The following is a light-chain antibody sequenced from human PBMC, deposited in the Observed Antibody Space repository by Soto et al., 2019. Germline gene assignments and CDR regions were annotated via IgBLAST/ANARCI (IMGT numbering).Light chain of an antibody. CDR1: QSFLYSSNNKNY. V-gene: IGKV4-1*01. Sequence: DIVMTQSPDSLAVSLGERATINCKSSQSFLYSSNNKNYLAWYQNKPGHPPKLLIYWASTRLSGVPDRFSGSGSAKDFTLTISSLQAEDGAFYYLQQNYHKSTFGQGTRVEIK. CDR3: QQNYHKST. J-gene: IGKJ1*01. CDR2: WAS.